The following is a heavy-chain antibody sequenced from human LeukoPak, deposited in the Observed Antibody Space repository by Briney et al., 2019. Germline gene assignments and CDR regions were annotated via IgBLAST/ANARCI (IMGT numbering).Heavy chain of an antibody. V-gene: IGHV1-18*01. D-gene: IGHD6-13*01. CDR3: ARDLTQYSSSWYGEYYYYGMDV. Sequence: ASVKVSCKASGYTFTSYGISWVRQAPGQGLEWMGWISAYNGNTNYAQKLQGRVTMTTDTSTSTAYMELRSLRSDDTAVYYCARDLTQYSSSWYGEYYYYGMDVWGQGTTVTVSS. CDR2: ISAYNGNT. J-gene: IGHJ6*02. CDR1: GYTFTSYG.